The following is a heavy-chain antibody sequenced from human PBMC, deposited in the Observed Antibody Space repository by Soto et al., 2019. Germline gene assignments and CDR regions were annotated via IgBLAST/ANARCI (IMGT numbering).Heavy chain of an antibody. CDR2: ITSTDGRT. V-gene: IGHV3-23*01. Sequence: EVHLLESGGGWVQPGGSLRLSCAASGFTFSNYGMTWVRQAPGRGLEWVSAITSTDGRTHYADSVKGRFSISRDNSKNTVYLQMNSLRAEDTAVYYCAKEFNGSSWGQGTLVTVSS. D-gene: IGHD1-26*01. J-gene: IGHJ4*02. CDR1: GFTFSNYG. CDR3: AKEFNGSS.